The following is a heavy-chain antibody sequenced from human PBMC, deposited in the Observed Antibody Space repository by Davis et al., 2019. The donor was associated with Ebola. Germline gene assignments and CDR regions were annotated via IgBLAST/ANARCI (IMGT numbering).Heavy chain of an antibody. D-gene: IGHD6-19*01. V-gene: IGHV4-34*01. CDR3: ASSERSGWPDFDY. CDR2: INHSGST. Sequence: MPGGSLRLSCAVYGGSFSGYYWSWIRQPPGKGLEWIGEINHSGSTNYNPSLKSRVTISVDTSKNQFSLKLSSVTAADTAVYYCASSERSGWPDFDYWGQGTLVTVSS. J-gene: IGHJ4*02. CDR1: GGSFSGYY.